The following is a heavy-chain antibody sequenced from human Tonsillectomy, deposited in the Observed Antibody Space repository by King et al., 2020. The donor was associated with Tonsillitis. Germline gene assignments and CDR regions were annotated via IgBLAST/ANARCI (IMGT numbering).Heavy chain of an antibody. CDR1: GFTFSDTW. CDR2: ITGDGRVT. Sequence: VQLVESGGALVQPGGSLRLSCGASGFTFSDTWMHWVRQFPGKGLTWVSRITGDGRVTTYADSVRGRFTVSRDNAKNTLYLEMNSLRGEDTAVYYCTTESSGSGNRYFTFWGQGTLVTVSS. J-gene: IGHJ4*02. CDR3: TTESSGSGNRYFTF. D-gene: IGHD3-10*01. V-gene: IGHV3-74*01.